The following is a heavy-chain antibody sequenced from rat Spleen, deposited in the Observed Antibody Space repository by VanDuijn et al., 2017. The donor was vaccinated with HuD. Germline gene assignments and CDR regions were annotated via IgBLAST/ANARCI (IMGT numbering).Heavy chain of an antibody. CDR2: IGYEGGST. V-gene: IGHV5-29*01. Sequence: EVQLVESDGGLVQPGRSLKLSCAASGFTFNNYGMAWVRQAPRKGLEWVAYIGYEGGSTYYGDFVKGRYTISRDNAESTLYLQMDSLRSEATATYYCASLMYTPDYLGVMDAWGQGASVTVSS. CDR3: ASLMYTPDYLGVMDA. D-gene: IGHD1-6*01. J-gene: IGHJ4*01. CDR1: GFTFNNYG.